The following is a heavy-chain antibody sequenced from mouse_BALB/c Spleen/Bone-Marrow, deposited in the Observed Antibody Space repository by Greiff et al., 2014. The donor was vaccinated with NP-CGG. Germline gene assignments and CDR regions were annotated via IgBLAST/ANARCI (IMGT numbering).Heavy chain of an antibody. J-gene: IGHJ2*01. CDR2: INTYSGDA. CDR3: ARDYGSSHFDH. Sequence: QVQLQQSGPELVRPGVSVKISCKGSGYTFTDYSMHWVKQSHAKSLEWIGVINTYSGDANXNQKFKGKATXTVDKSSSTAYMELARLTSEDSAIYYCARDYGSSHFDHWGQGSTLTVSS. D-gene: IGHD1-1*01. CDR1: GYTFTDYS. V-gene: IGHV1-67*01.